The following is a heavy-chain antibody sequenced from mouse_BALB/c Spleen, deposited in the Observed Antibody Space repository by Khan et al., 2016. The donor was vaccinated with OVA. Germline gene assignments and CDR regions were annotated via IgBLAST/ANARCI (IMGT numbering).Heavy chain of an antibody. J-gene: IGHJ2*01. V-gene: IGHV1S137*01. CDR1: GYTFTDYA. Sequence: QVQLQQSGPELVRPGVSVKISCKGSGYTFTDYAMYWVKQSHAKSLEWIGLISTYSGNTNYNQKFKGKATLTEDKSASTAYMELARLTSEDSPIYYCARPAYTGYYDYWGQGTTLTVSS. CDR3: ARPAYTGYYDY. CDR2: ISTYSGNT. D-gene: IGHD2-12*01.